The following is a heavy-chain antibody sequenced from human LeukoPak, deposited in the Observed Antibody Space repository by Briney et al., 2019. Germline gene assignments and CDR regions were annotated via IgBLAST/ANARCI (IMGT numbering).Heavy chain of an antibody. V-gene: IGHV3-7*01. CDR2: IKQDGSEK. J-gene: IGHJ4*02. CDR1: GFTFSNYW. Sequence: HPGGSLRLSCAAPGFTFSNYWMSWVRQAPGKGLEWVTNIKQDGSEKYYVDSLKGRFTISRDNAKNSLYLQMSSLRAEDTAVYYCAKIRDWKVFDYWGQGTLVTVSS. D-gene: IGHD1-1*01. CDR3: AKIRDWKVFDY.